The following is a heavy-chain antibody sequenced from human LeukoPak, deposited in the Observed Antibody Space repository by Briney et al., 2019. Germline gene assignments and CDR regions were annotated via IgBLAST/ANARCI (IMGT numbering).Heavy chain of an antibody. CDR2: INPHTGAA. CDR3: ARGKSGYSP. CDR1: GYTFIENY. J-gene: IGHJ4*02. D-gene: IGHD3-3*01. Sequence: ASVKVSCKVSGYTFIENYIHWVRQAPGQGLEWMGLINPHTGAANYSQKFQGRVTMTRDTSISTAYMHLTRLKFDDTAVYYCARGKSGYSPWGQGTPVTFSS. V-gene: IGHV1-2*02.